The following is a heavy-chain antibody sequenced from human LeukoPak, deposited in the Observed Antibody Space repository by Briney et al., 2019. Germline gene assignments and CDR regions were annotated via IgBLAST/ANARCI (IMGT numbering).Heavy chain of an antibody. J-gene: IGHJ4*02. D-gene: IGHD5-24*01. CDR2: IYGDGTT. V-gene: IGHV3-66*01. CDR1: GSGKY. Sequence: QAGGSLILSCAASGSGKYMSWVRQAPGKGLEWVSVIYGDGTTHYADSVKGRFTISRDISKNTLYLQMNRVRAEDTAVYYCASKDDYNPIYWGQGTLVTVSS. CDR3: ASKDDYNPIY.